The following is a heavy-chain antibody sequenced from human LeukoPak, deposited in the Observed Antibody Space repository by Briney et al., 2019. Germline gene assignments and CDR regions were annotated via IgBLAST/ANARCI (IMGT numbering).Heavy chain of an antibody. D-gene: IGHD5-24*01. CDR2: IRQDGSEK. CDR1: GFTFSRYW. Sequence: GGSLRLSCAASGFTFSRYWMSWVRQAPGKGLEWVASIRQDGSEKYSVDSVKGRFTVSRDNAKNSLYLQMNSLSSADTALYYCAREADLGTTISGSFDIWGQGTMVTVSS. CDR3: AREADLGTTISGSFDI. V-gene: IGHV3-7*01. J-gene: IGHJ3*02.